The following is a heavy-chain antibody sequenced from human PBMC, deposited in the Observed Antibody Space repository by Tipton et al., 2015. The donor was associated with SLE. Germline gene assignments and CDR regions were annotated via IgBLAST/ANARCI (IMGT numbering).Heavy chain of an antibody. D-gene: IGHD2-2*01. CDR2: ISSSSSYI. CDR1: GFTFSSYS. CDR3: ARPDCSSTSCYYGMDV. J-gene: IGHJ6*02. Sequence: SLRLSCAASGFTFSSYSMNWVRQAPGKGLEWVSSISSSSSYIYYADSVKGRFTISRDNAKNSLYLQMNSLRAEDTAVYYCARPDCSSTSCYYGMDVWGQGTTVTVSS. V-gene: IGHV3-21*01.